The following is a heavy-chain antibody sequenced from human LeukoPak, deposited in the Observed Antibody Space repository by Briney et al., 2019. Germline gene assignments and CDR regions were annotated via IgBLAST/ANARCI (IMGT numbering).Heavy chain of an antibody. CDR2: IYYSGRT. Sequence: SETLSLTCTVSGGSISSYYWSWIRQPPGKGLEWIGYIYYSGRTNYNPSLKSRVTISVDTSKNQFSLKLSSVTAADTAVYYCARDLDTAFDYWGQGTLVTVSS. D-gene: IGHD5-18*01. CDR1: GGSISSYY. CDR3: ARDLDTAFDY. V-gene: IGHV4-59*12. J-gene: IGHJ4*02.